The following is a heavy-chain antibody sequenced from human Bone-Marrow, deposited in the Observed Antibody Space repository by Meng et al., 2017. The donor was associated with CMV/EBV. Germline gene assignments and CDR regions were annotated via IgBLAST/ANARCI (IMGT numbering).Heavy chain of an antibody. V-gene: IGHV3-30*02. D-gene: IGHD5-24*01. J-gene: IGHJ6*02. CDR3: AKDIGWRHYYGMDV. CDR2: IRFDGSKK. Sequence: GESLKISCAASGFTFTSYGMHWVRQAPGKGLEWVAFIRFDGSKKHYADSVKGRFAISRDNSKNTVYLQMNSLRAEDTALYYCAKDIGWRHYYGMDVWGQGTTVTVSS. CDR1: GFTFTSYG.